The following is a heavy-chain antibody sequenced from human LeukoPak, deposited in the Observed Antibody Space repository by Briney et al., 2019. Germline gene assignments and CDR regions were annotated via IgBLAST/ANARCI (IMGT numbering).Heavy chain of an antibody. CDR3: AAGPWELDF. J-gene: IGHJ4*02. Sequence: SEALSLTCTVSGVSINTYYASWIRQAPGKGLEFIGFIYNGGNTNYNPSLKSRATISVDTSNNQFSLRLTSVTAADTAMYYCAAGPWELDFWGQGTLVTVSS. CDR2: IYNGGNT. CDR1: GVSINTYY. D-gene: IGHD1-26*01. V-gene: IGHV4-4*09.